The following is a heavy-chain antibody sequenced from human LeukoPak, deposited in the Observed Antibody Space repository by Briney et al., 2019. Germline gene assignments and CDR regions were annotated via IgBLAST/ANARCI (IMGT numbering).Heavy chain of an antibody. J-gene: IGHJ4*02. Sequence: ASVKVSCKASGYTFTGYYMHWVRQAPGQGLEWMGRINPNSGGTNYAQKFQGRVTMTRGTSISTAYMELSRLRSDDTAVYYCAREYSYGAGQDYWGQGTLVTVSS. CDR3: AREYSYGAGQDY. CDR2: INPNSGGT. D-gene: IGHD5-18*01. V-gene: IGHV1-2*06. CDR1: GYTFTGYY.